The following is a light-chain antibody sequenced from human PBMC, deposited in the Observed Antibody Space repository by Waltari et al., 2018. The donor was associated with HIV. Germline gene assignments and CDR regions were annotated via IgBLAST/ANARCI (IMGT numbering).Light chain of an antibody. Sequence: VMTQSPLSLSFTLGQPASIPFRSSRTLVYSDGNTYMSWFHKRPGQSPRRLIYKVSRRDSGVPDRFSGSGSDTEFALKISRVEAEDIGVYYCMQGTLWLTFGQGTRLEIK. CDR3: MQGTLWLT. V-gene: IGKV2-30*01. CDR2: KVS. CDR1: RTLVYSDGNTY. J-gene: IGKJ5*01.